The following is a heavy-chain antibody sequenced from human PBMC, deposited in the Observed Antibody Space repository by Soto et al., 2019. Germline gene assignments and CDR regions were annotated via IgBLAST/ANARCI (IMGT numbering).Heavy chain of an antibody. D-gene: IGHD4-17*01. Sequence: GGSLRLSCEASGFTFSSYSMNWVRQAPGKGLEWVSYISSSSRSIYYADSVKGRFTISRDNAKNSLYLQMSSLRAEDTAVYYCAKGSLTVTLSFFDYWGQGTLVTVSS. V-gene: IGHV3-48*01. CDR2: ISSSSRSI. CDR3: AKGSLTVTLSFFDY. CDR1: GFTFSSYS. J-gene: IGHJ4*02.